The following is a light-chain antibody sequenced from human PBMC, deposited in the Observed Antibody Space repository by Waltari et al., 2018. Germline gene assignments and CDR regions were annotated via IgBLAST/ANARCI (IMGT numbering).Light chain of an antibody. CDR3: QQYDSLPLT. J-gene: IGKJ3*01. CDR2: ATS. Sequence: DVQLNQSPSSLSASIGDRGTITCQASQHITNYLNWYQQKPGKAPNLLIYATSNLESGVPSRFSGSGSGTLFTFTISSLQPEDIATYYCQQYDSLPLTFGPGTTVDV. V-gene: IGKV1-33*01. CDR1: QHITNY.